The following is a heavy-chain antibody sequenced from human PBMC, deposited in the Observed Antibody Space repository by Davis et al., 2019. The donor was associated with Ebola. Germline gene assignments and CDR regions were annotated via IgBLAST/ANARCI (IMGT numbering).Heavy chain of an antibody. CDR2: FRHGGRT. CDR1: GGSVSSGSFY. D-gene: IGHD2-21*01. Sequence: MPSETLSLTCTVSGGSVSSGSFYWSWVRQPPGKGLEWIGSFRHGGRTYCNSSLESRLTVSADTSSNQLSLKLSSVTAADTALYFCARHAAYCDPATCFSFDDWGQGTLVTVSS. J-gene: IGHJ4*02. CDR3: ARHAAYCDPATCFSFDD. V-gene: IGHV4-39*01.